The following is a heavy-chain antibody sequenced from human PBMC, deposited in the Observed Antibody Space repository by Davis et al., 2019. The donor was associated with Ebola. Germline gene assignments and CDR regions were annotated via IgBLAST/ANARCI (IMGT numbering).Heavy chain of an antibody. D-gene: IGHD6-19*01. CDR3: ARDIAVAGTIGFDY. CDR2: IKSDGSST. J-gene: IGHJ4*02. Sequence: GESLKISCGASGFTSSSYWMHWVRQAPGKGLVWVSLIKSDGSSTRYADSVKGRFTISRDNAKNTLYLQMNSLRPEDTAVYYCARDIAVAGTIGFDYWGQGTLVTVSS. V-gene: IGHV3-74*01. CDR1: GFTSSSYW.